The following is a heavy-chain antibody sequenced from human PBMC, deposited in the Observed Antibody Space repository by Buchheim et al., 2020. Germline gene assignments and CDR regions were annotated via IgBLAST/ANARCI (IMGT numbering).Heavy chain of an antibody. J-gene: IGHJ4*02. CDR2: INNDGSDT. CDR3: AKDSRIAAAGTVDY. D-gene: IGHD6-13*01. V-gene: IGHV3-NL1*01. Sequence: QVQLVESGGGVVQPGRSLRLSCAASGFTFSSYGMHWVRQAPGKGLEWVSVINNDGSDTRYADSVKGRFTISRDNSKNTLYLQMNSLRAEDTAVYYCAKDSRIAAAGTVDYWGQGTL. CDR1: GFTFSSYG.